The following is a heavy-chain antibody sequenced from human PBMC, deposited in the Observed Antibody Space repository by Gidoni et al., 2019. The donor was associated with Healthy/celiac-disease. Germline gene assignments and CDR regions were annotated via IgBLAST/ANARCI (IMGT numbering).Heavy chain of an antibody. D-gene: IGHD6-13*01. J-gene: IGHJ4*02. CDR1: GGSISSYY. V-gene: IGHV4-59*01. Sequence: QVQLQESGPGLVKPSETLSLTCTVSGGSISSYYWSWIRQPPGKGLEWIGYIYYSGSTNYNPSLKSRVTISVDTSKNQCSLKLSSVTAADTAVYYCARGHWIAAAKPHFDYWGQGTLVTVSS. CDR3: ARGHWIAAAKPHFDY. CDR2: IYYSGST.